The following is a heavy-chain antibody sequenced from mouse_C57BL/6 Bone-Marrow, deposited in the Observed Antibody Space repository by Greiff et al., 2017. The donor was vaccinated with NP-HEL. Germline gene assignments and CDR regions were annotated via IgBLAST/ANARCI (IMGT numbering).Heavy chain of an antibody. CDR3: TTPYYYGSSGWYFDV. V-gene: IGHV14-4*01. J-gene: IGHJ1*03. CDR2: IDPEDGDN. Sequence: EVQLVESGAELVRPGASVKLSCTASGFNIKDDYMHWVKQRPEQGLEWIGWIDPEDGDNEYASKVQGKATITADTSSNTAYLQLSSLTSEDTAVYYCTTPYYYGSSGWYFDVWGTGTTVTVSS. D-gene: IGHD1-1*01. CDR1: GFNIKDDY.